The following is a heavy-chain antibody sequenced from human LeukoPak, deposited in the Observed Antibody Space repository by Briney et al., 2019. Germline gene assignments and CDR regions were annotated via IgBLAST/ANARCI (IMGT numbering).Heavy chain of an antibody. CDR1: GFTFSSYG. CDR3: AKVTTRDGYKFAY. Sequence: GGSLRLSCAASGFTFSSYGMPWVRQAPGKGLEWVAVIWYDGSNKYYADSVNGRFTISRDNSKNTLYLQMNSLRAEDTAVYYCAKVTTRDGYKFAYWGQGTLVTVSS. D-gene: IGHD5-24*01. J-gene: IGHJ4*02. CDR2: IWYDGSNK. V-gene: IGHV3-33*06.